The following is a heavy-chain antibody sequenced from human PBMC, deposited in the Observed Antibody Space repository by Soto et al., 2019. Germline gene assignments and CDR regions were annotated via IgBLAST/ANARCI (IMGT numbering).Heavy chain of an antibody. CDR3: ARGDGDSTGWYNAFDI. Sequence: GGSLRLSCAASGFTFSSYGMHWVRQAPGKGLEWVAVIWYDGSNKYEADSVKGRFTISRDNSKNTLYLQMNSLRAEDTAVYYCARGDGDSTGWYNAFDIWGQGTMVTVSS. CDR1: GFTFSSYG. D-gene: IGHD6-19*01. J-gene: IGHJ3*02. CDR2: IWYDGSNK. V-gene: IGHV3-33*01.